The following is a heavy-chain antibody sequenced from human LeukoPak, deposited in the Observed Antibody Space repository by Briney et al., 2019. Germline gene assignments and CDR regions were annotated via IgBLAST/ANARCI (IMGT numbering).Heavy chain of an antibody. V-gene: IGHV1-2*02. D-gene: IGHD6-13*01. J-gene: IGHJ6*03. CDR2: INPNSGGT. CDR1: GYTFTGYY. CDR3: ARGSSWTEEYYYYYMDV. Sequence: ASVKVSCKASGYTFTGYYKHWVRQAPGQGLEWMGWINPNSGGTNYAQKFQGRVTMTRGTSISTAYMELSRLRSDDTAVYYCARGSSWTEEYYYYYMDVWGKGTTVTVSS.